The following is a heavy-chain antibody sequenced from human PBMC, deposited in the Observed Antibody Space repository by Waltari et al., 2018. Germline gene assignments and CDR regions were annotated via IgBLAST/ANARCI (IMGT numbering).Heavy chain of an antibody. CDR1: GYTLTELS. Sequence: QVQLVQSGAEVKKPGASVKVSCKVSGYTLTELSMHWVRQAPGKGPEWMGGVEPEDGETIYAQKFQGRVTMTEDTSTDTAYMELSSLRSEDTAVYYCATTIYSSSFYSHIDYWGQGTLVTVSS. CDR2: VEPEDGET. CDR3: ATTIYSSSFYSHIDY. J-gene: IGHJ4*02. D-gene: IGHD6-13*01. V-gene: IGHV1-24*01.